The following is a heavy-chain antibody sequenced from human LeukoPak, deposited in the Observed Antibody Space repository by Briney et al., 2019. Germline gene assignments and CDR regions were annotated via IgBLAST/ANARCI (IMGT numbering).Heavy chain of an antibody. Sequence: GGSLRLSCAASRFTLGTYWMSWVRQAPGKGLEWVANIKQDGNEKYYVDSVEGRFTISRDNAKNSLYLQMSSRRVEDTAVYYCARDYQGHFEYWGQGTLVTVSS. CDR1: RFTLGTYW. J-gene: IGHJ4*02. CDR2: IKQDGNEK. D-gene: IGHD2-2*01. V-gene: IGHV3-7*05. CDR3: ARDYQGHFEY.